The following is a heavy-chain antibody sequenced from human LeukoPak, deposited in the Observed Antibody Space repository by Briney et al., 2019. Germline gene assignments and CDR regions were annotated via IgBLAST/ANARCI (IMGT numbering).Heavy chain of an antibody. Sequence: GGSLRLSCAASGFTFSSHAMHWVRQAPGKGLEWVAVISYDGSNKYYADSVKGRFTISRDNSKNTLYLQMNSLRAEDTAVYYCARAPSQIGAFDIWGQGTMVTVSS. CDR1: GFTFSSHA. CDR3: ARAPSQIGAFDI. CDR2: ISYDGSNK. V-gene: IGHV3-30-3*01. J-gene: IGHJ3*02.